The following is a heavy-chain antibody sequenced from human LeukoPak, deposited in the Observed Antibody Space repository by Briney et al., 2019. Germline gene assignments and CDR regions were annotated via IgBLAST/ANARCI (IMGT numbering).Heavy chain of an antibody. J-gene: IGHJ4*02. V-gene: IGHV3-74*01. Sequence: QSGGSLRLSCAASGFTFSNFWMHWVRQAPGKGLVWVALIYGDGSFTRYADSVKGRFTISRDNAKNTVYLQMNSLRAEDTAMYYCARGRYSGTTYYFDYWGQGTLVTVSS. CDR3: ARGRYSGTTYYFDY. CDR1: GFTFSNFW. D-gene: IGHD5-12*01. CDR2: IYGDGSFT.